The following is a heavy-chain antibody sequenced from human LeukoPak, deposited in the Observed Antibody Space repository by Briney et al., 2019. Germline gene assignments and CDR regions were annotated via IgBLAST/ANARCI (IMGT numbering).Heavy chain of an antibody. CDR1: GFTFSSYA. CDR3: AKDSGSGSYYDFDY. J-gene: IGHJ4*02. Sequence: GGSLRLSCAASGFTFSSYAMSWVRQAPGKGLEWVSAISGSGGSTYYADSVKGRFTISRGNSKNTLYLQMNSLRAEDTAVYYCAKDSGSGSYYDFDYWGQGTLVTVSS. V-gene: IGHV3-23*01. CDR2: ISGSGGST. D-gene: IGHD1-26*01.